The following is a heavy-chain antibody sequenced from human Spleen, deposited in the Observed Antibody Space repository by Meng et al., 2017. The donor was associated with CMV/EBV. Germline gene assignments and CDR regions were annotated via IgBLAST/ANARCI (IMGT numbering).Heavy chain of an antibody. CDR3: AGCTSTSCAN. CDR1: GFTFRSHT. Sequence: GGSLRLSCAASGFTFRSHTMNWVRQAPGKGLEWVSSISGRSNSIYYADSVKGRFTVSRDKSKNTLYLQMNSLRAEDTAMYYCAGCTSTSCANWGQGTRVTVSS. CDR2: ISGRSNSI. J-gene: IGHJ4*02. D-gene: IGHD2-2*01. V-gene: IGHV3-21*04.